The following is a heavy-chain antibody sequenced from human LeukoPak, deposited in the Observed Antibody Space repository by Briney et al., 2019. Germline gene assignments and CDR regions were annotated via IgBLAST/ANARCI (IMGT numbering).Heavy chain of an antibody. D-gene: IGHD3-22*01. CDR2: IYYSGST. CDR3: ARDRDYYDSSGYYSLDAFDI. Sequence: SETLSLTCTVSGGSISSGGYYWSWIRQHPGKGLEWIGYIYYSGSTYYNPSLKSRVTISVDTSKNQFSLKLSSVTAADTAVYYCARDRDYYDSSGYYSLDAFDIWGQGTMVTVSS. CDR1: GGSISSGGYY. J-gene: IGHJ3*02. V-gene: IGHV4-31*03.